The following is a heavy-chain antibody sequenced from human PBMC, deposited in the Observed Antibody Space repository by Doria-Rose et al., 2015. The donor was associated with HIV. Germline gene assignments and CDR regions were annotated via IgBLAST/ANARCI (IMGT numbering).Heavy chain of an antibody. D-gene: IGHD3-3*01. CDR1: GASVSSRGYY. Sequence: VQLQESGPGPVKPSETLSLTCSVSGASVSSRGYYWNWIRQVPGKGLESLGYTYYTGTSDYSPSLKSRLNMAVDTSKNQFSLKLSFVTVADTAVYYCARMGSYRELDYWGQGARGIVSA. V-gene: IGHV4-31*03. CDR2: TYYTGTS. CDR3: ARMGSYRELDY. J-gene: IGHJ4*02.